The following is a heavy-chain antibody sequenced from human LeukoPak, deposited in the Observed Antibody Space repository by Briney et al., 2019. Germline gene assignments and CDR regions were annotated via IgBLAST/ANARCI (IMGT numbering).Heavy chain of an antibody. CDR2: IYYSGST. J-gene: IGHJ6*03. Sequence: SETLSLTCTVSGGSISSYYWSWIRQPPGKGLEWIGYIYYSGSTNYNPSLKSRVTISVDTSKNQFSLKLSSVTAADTAVYYCARARGSSGYYIYMDVWGKGTTVTVSS. CDR1: GGSISSYY. V-gene: IGHV4-59*01. D-gene: IGHD3-22*01. CDR3: ARARGSSGYYIYMDV.